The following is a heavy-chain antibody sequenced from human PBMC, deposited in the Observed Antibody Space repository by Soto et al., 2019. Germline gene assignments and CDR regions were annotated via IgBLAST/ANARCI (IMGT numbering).Heavy chain of an antibody. CDR2: ISGDNINS. J-gene: IGHJ6*02. CDR3: GREGQQLAQEKYYEFNGMDV. CDR1: GFTFSDYG. V-gene: IGHV1-18*01. D-gene: IGHD6-13*01. Sequence: ASVKVSCKASGFTFSDYGLSWVRQAPGQPLEWMGWISGDNINSKYSQKFQGRLTMTTDTSTATASMELRSLTSDDTAVYYCGREGQQLAQEKYYEFNGMDVWGQGTTVTVSS.